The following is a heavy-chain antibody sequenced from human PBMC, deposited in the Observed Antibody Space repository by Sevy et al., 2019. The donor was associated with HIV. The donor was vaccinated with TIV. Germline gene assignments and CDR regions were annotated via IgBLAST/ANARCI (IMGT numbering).Heavy chain of an antibody. CDR2: FDPEDGET. D-gene: IGHD2-2*01. Sequence: ASVKVSCKVSGYTLTELSMHWVRQAPGKGLEWMGGFDPEDGETIYAQKFQGRVTMTEDTSTDTAYMERSSLRSEDTAVYYCATDHPPYCSSTSCYDYWGQGTLVTVSS. CDR1: GYTLTELS. V-gene: IGHV1-24*01. CDR3: ATDHPPYCSSTSCYDY. J-gene: IGHJ4*02.